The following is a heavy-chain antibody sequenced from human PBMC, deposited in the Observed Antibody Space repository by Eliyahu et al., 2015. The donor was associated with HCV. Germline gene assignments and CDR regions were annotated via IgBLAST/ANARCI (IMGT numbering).Heavy chain of an antibody. D-gene: IGHD6-19*01. J-gene: IGHJ5*02. CDR1: GGSISTYX. Sequence: QVQLQESGPGLVRPSETLSLTCTVSGGSISTYXWSWIRQPPGKGLEWIGYIHYSGSTNYNPSLKNRVTISIDTSKNQFSLNLTSVTAADTAVYYCASGGGGIAVAGTGGWFDPWGQGTLITVSS. CDR2: IHYSGST. V-gene: IGHV4-59*01. CDR3: ASGGGGIAVAGTGGWFDP.